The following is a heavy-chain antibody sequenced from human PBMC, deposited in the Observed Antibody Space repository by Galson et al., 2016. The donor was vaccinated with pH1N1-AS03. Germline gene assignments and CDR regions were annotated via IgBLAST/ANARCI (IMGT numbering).Heavy chain of an antibody. CDR3: ARDYIVGATRGAGTFDV. V-gene: IGHV3-30-3*01. Sequence: SLRLSCAASGFTFSDFAMHWVRQAPGKGLDWVAVISYDGSNKYYEDSVKGRFTISRDSSKNTLYLQMNSPRPEDTAMYYCARDYIVGATRGAGTFDVWGHGTMVTVSS. CDR1: GFTFSDFA. CDR2: ISYDGSNK. J-gene: IGHJ3*01. D-gene: IGHD1-26*01.